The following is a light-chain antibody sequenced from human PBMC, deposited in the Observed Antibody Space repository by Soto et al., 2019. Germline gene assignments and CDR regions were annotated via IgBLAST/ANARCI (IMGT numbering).Light chain of an antibody. CDR2: SNN. J-gene: IGLJ1*01. V-gene: IGLV1-44*01. CDR3: AAWDDRLNGHV. CDR1: SSNIGSTA. Sequence: QSVLTQPPSASGTPGQRVTISCSGSSSNIGSTAVNWYQQLPGTAPKLLIYSNNQRPSGVPDRFSGSKSGTSASLAISGRQSADDAAYYCAAWDDRLNGHVFGTGTKLTVL.